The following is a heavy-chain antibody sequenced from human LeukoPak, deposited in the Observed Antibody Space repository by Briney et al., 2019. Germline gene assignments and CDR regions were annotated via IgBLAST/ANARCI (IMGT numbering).Heavy chain of an antibody. Sequence: ASVKVSCKPSGGTFSSYAISWVRQAPGQGLEWMGGIIPIFGTANYAQKFQGRVTITADKSTSTAYMELSSLRSEDTAVYYCARVDTAMVTFDYWGQGTLVTVSS. CDR2: IIPIFGTA. D-gene: IGHD5-18*01. CDR3: ARVDTAMVTFDY. CDR1: GGTFSSYA. J-gene: IGHJ4*02. V-gene: IGHV1-69*06.